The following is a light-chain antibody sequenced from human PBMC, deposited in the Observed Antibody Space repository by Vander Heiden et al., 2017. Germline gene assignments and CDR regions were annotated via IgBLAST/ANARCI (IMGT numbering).Light chain of an antibody. J-gene: IGKJ2*01. CDR3: QQSYGAPYN. CDR2: AAS. V-gene: IGKV1-39*01. Sequence: DIQMTQSPPSLSASLGDRVTITCRASERMDHYLNWYRQKPGKGPELLIYAASNLQSWVPSRFSGSGSGTDFTLTIASLRPEDFATYNCQQSYGAPYNFGQGTKLE. CDR1: ERMDHY.